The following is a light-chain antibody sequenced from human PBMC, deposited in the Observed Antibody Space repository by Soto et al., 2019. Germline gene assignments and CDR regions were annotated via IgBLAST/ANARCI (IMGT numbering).Light chain of an antibody. CDR1: QVIRNY. J-gene: IGKJ2*01. V-gene: IGKV1-33*01. CDR2: DIS. CDR3: QQYEELPYT. Sequence: DIKMTQSASSLSASVGDRVTITCRASQVIRNYLNWYRQKPGKAPELLIYDISTLEIGVPSRFGGSGSGTDFTFTITGLQPEDIGTYFCQQYEELPYTFGQGTKLEI.